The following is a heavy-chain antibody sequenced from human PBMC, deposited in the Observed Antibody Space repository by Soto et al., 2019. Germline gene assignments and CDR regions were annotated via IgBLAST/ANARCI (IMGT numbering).Heavy chain of an antibody. CDR3: ATSMRGGAFDI. V-gene: IGHV1-69*02. J-gene: IGHJ3*02. Sequence: SVKVSCKDYGRTFRSCRISWLRQPPGQGLEWMGRIIPILGIANYAQKFQGRVTITADKSTSTAYMELSSLSSEDTAVYYCATSMRGGAFDIWGQGTMVTASS. CDR1: GRTFRSCR. CDR2: IIPILGIA. D-gene: IGHD2-8*01.